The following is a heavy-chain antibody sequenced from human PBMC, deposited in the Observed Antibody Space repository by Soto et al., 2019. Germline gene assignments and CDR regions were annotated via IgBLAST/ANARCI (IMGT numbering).Heavy chain of an antibody. CDR1: GFTFSSYG. J-gene: IGHJ5*02. D-gene: IGHD2-2*01. V-gene: IGHV3-30*18. Sequence: GGSLRLSCAASGFTFSSYGMHWVRQAPGKGLEWVAVISYDGSNKYYADSVKGRFTISRDNSKNTLYLQMNSLRAEDTAVYYCAKDEGWPKYQLPTWFDPWGQGTLVTVSS. CDR3: AKDEGWPKYQLPTWFDP. CDR2: ISYDGSNK.